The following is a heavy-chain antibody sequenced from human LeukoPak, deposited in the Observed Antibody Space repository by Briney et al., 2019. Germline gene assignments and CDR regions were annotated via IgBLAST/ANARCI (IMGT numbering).Heavy chain of an antibody. Sequence: PGGSLRLSCEVSGFTFSDSWMHWVRQTPGKGLVWVSRMYGDMREISYADSVKGRFTISRDNAKNTVYLQMHSLRGDDTAVYYCARDLGLRGSTWGQGTLVTVSS. CDR1: GFTFSDSW. D-gene: IGHD4-23*01. V-gene: IGHV3-74*01. CDR3: ARDLGLRGST. CDR2: MYGDMREI. J-gene: IGHJ5*02.